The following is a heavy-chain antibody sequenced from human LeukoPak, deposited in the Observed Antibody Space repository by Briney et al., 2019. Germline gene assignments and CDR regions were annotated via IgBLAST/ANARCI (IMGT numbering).Heavy chain of an antibody. CDR1: GFTFSSYV. V-gene: IGHV3-23*01. J-gene: IGHJ4*02. Sequence: GGSLRLSCAASGFTFSSYVMSWVRQAPGKGLEWVSTISGSGGSTYYADSVKGRFTISRDNSKNTLYLQMNSLRAEDTAVYYCAKDLGYGDYNPSYWGQGTLVTVSS. D-gene: IGHD4-17*01. CDR2: ISGSGGST. CDR3: AKDLGYGDYNPSY.